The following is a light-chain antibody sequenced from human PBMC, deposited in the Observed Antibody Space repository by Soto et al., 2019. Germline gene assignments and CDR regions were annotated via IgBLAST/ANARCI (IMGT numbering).Light chain of an antibody. V-gene: IGKV1-5*03. Sequence: DIQMTQSPSTLSASVGDRVTITCRASQNIDSWLAWYHQKPGKAPKLLIYKASSLQSGVPSRFSGSVSGTEFTLTISSLQPDDFATYYCQLYISFPLTFGGGTKVEIK. CDR3: QLYISFPLT. CDR2: KAS. CDR1: QNIDSW. J-gene: IGKJ4*01.